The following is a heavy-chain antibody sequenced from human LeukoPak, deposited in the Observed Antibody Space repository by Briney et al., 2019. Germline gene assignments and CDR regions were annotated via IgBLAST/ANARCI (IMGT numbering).Heavy chain of an antibody. D-gene: IGHD6-6*01. V-gene: IGHV3-48*03. Sequence: PGGSLRLSCAASGFTFSSYEMNWVRQAPGKGLEWVSYISSSGSTIYYADSVKGRFTISRDNAKNSLYLQMNSLRAEDTAVYYCARATVEIAARYFDYWGQGTLVTVSS. CDR3: ARATVEIAARYFDY. J-gene: IGHJ4*02. CDR2: ISSSGSTI. CDR1: GFTFSSYE.